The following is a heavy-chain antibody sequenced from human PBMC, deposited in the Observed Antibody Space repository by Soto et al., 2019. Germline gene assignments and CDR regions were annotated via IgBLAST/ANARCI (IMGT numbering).Heavy chain of an antibody. D-gene: IGHD1-26*01. Sequence: SGPTLVNPTQTLTLTCTFSGFSLTTSGMCVSWIRQPPGKALEWLAVIDWDDDTYYSTSLKTRLTISKDTSKNQVVLTMTNMDPVDTATYYCARIRSGSYYFSYFDYWGQGKLVTVSA. CDR2: IDWDDDT. J-gene: IGHJ4*02. V-gene: IGHV2-70*01. CDR3: ARIRSGSYYFSYFDY. CDR1: GFSLTTSGMC.